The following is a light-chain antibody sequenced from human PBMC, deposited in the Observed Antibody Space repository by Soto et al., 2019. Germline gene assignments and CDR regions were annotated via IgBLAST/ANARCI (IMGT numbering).Light chain of an antibody. V-gene: IGKV3-20*01. J-gene: IGKJ2*01. CDR2: GAS. CDR1: QSVSSSY. Sequence: ENVLTQSPGTLSLSPGERATLSCRASQSVSSSYLAWYQQKPGQAPRLLIYGASSRATDIPDRFSGSGSGTDFTLTISRLEPEDFAVYYCQQYGSSPRTFGQGTKLEIK. CDR3: QQYGSSPRT.